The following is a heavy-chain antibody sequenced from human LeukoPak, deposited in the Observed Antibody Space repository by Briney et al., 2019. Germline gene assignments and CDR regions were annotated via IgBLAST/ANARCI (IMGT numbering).Heavy chain of an antibody. V-gene: IGHV4-34*01. D-gene: IGHD3-16*02. J-gene: IGHJ4*02. CDR2: INHSGST. CDR3: ARGVYDYVWGSYQAKYYLDY. CDR1: GGSFSGYY. Sequence: SETLSLTCAVYGGSFSGYYWSWIRQPPGKGLEWIGEINHSGSTNYNPSLKSRVTISVDTSKNQFSLKLSSVTAADTAVYYCARGVYDYVWGSYQAKYYLDYWGQGTLVTVSS.